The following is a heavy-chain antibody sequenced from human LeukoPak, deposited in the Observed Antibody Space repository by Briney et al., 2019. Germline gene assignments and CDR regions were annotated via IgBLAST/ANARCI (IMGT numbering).Heavy chain of an antibody. J-gene: IGHJ5*02. CDR2: IYHSGST. V-gene: IGHV4-4*02. CDR1: GGSISSSNW. D-gene: IGHD3-10*01. Sequence: SETLSLTCAVSGGSISSSNWWSWVRQPPGKGLEWIGEIYHSGSTNYNPSLKSRVTISADKSKNQFSLKLSSVTAADTAVYYCASVKRVLLWFWFDPWGQGTLVTVSS. CDR3: ASVKRVLLWFWFDP.